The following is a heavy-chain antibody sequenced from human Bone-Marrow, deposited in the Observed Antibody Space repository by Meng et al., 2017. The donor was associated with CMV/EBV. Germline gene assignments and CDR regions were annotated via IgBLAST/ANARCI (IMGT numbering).Heavy chain of an antibody. CDR1: GGSISSGGYY. Sequence: SETLSLTCTVSGGSISSGGYYWSWIRQHPGKGLEWIGYIYYSGSTYYNPSLKSRVTISVDTSKNQFSLKLSSVTAADTAVYYCARELSITIFGVHYYFDYWGQGTLVTVSS. CDR3: ARELSITIFGVHYYFDY. V-gene: IGHV4-31*03. D-gene: IGHD3-3*01. CDR2: IYYSGST. J-gene: IGHJ4*02.